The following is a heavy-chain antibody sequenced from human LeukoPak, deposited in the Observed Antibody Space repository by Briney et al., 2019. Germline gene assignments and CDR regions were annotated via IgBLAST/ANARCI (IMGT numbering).Heavy chain of an antibody. CDR3: AKDWNVITFGGVIEKLDY. J-gene: IGHJ4*02. Sequence: GGSLRLSCAASGFTFTNYWMSWVRQAPGKGLEWVANIKQDGSEKYYVDSVKGRFTISRDNAKNSLYLQMNSLRAEDTAVYYCAKDWNVITFGGVIEKLDYWGQGTLVTVSS. D-gene: IGHD3-16*02. V-gene: IGHV3-7*03. CDR2: IKQDGSEK. CDR1: GFTFTNYW.